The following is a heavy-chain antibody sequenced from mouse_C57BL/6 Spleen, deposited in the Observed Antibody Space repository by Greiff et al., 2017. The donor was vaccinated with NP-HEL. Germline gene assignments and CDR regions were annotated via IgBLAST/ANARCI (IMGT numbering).Heavy chain of an antibody. V-gene: IGHV5-17*01. CDR3: ARRVYGNYEAMDY. Sequence: DVMLVESGGGLVKPGGSLKLSCAASGFTFSDYGMHWVRQAPEKGLEWVAYISSGSSTIYYADTVKGRFTISRDNAKNTLFLQMTSVRSEDTAMYYCARRVYGNYEAMDYWGQGTSVTVSS. J-gene: IGHJ4*01. CDR2: ISSGSSTI. D-gene: IGHD2-1*01. CDR1: GFTFSDYG.